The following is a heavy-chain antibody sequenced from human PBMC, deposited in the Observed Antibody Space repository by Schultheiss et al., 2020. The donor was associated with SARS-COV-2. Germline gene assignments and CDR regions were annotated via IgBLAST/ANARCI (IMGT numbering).Heavy chain of an antibody. CDR1: GGSISDSRYF. V-gene: IGHV4-39*01. J-gene: IGHJ4*02. D-gene: IGHD2-15*01. Sequence: SETLSLTCAVSGGSISDSRYFWGWIRQTPGKGLEWIGSVFFSEISSYKSSLKSRVTISVDTSKNRFSLNLHSVTAADTAVYYCARQEAGYCDGRRCTAVRSFDYWGRGALVTVSS. CDR3: ARQEAGYCDGRRCTAVRSFDY. CDR2: VFFSEIS.